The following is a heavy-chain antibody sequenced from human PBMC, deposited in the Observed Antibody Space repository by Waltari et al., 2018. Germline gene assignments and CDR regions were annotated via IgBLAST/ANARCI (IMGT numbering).Heavy chain of an antibody. V-gene: IGHV3-33*01. CDR1: GFTFSSYG. CDR3: ARDTSDYGDYVGVY. CDR2: IWYDGSNK. Sequence: QVQLVESGGGVVQPGRSLRLSCAASGFTFSSYGMHWVRQAPGKGLEWVAVIWYDGSNKYYADSVKGRFTISRDNSKNTVYLQMNSLRAEDTAVYYCARDTSDYGDYVGVYWGQGTLVTVSS. J-gene: IGHJ4*02. D-gene: IGHD4-17*01.